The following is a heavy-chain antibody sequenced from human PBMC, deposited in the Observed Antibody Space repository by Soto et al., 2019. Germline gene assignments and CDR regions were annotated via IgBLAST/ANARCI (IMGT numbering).Heavy chain of an antibody. D-gene: IGHD2-2*01. V-gene: IGHV4-31*03. Sequence: PSETLSLTGTVAGGFVGGGGYDGSWIRQHPGKRLEWIGCVYYSGSTYYNRSLETRVTISVYSSNNQFSRKLSSVTAAYTAGYDCARTHISKSPDYWCQGHLVKVSS. CDR1: GGFVGGGGYD. CDR3: ARTHISKSPDY. J-gene: IGHJ4*02. CDR2: VYYSGST.